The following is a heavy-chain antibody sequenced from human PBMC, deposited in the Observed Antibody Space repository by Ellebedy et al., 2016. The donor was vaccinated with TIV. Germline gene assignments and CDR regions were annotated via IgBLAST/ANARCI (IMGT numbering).Heavy chain of an antibody. D-gene: IGHD2-2*01. V-gene: IGHV3-74*01. CDR2: INSDGSST. Sequence: GESLKISXAASGFTFSSYWMHWVRQAPGKGLVWVSRINSDGSSTSYADSVKGRFTISRDNAKNSLYLQMNSLRAEDTAVYYCARESQPGYCSSTSCYSDYYFDFWGQGTLVTVSS. CDR1: GFTFSSYW. CDR3: ARESQPGYCSSTSCYSDYYFDF. J-gene: IGHJ4*02.